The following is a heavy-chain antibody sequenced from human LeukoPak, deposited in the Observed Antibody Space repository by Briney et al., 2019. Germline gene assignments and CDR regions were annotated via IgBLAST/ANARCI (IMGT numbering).Heavy chain of an antibody. Sequence: RSGGSLRLSCAASGFTFNNYALTWVRQAPGKGLEWVSAISGSGGSTYYADSVKGRFTISRDNSKNTLYLQMNSLRAEDTAVYYCAKPIAAAGTMEPYWGQGTLVTVSS. D-gene: IGHD6-13*01. V-gene: IGHV3-23*01. CDR1: GFTFNNYA. CDR2: ISGSGGST. CDR3: AKPIAAAGTMEPY. J-gene: IGHJ4*02.